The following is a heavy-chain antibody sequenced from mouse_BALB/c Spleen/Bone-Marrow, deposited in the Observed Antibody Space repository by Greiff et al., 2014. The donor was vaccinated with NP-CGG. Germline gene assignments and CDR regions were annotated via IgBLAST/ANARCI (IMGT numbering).Heavy chain of an antibody. CDR1: GYTFTSYY. CDR2: IYPGNVNT. Sequence: VQGVESGPELVKPGASVRISCKASGYTFTSYYIHWVKQRPGQGLEWIGWIYPGNVNTKYNEKFKGKATLTADKSSSTAYMQLSGLTSEDSAVYFCARDTMDYWGQGTSVTVSS. J-gene: IGHJ4*01. CDR3: ARDTMDY. V-gene: IGHV1S56*01.